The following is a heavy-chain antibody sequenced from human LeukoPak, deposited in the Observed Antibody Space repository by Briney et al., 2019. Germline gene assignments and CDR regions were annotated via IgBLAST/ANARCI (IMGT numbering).Heavy chain of an antibody. J-gene: IGHJ5*02. CDR2: TYYRSKWFS. CDR1: GDSVSSNSAA. Sequence: SQTLSLTCAISGDSVSSNSAAWNWIRQSSSRGLEWLGRTYYRSKWFSAYAVSVKSRIIINPDTSKNRFSLQLNSVTPEDTAVYYCARGPAVLDPWGQGTLVTVSS. D-gene: IGHD2-2*01. V-gene: IGHV6-1*01. CDR3: ARGPAVLDP.